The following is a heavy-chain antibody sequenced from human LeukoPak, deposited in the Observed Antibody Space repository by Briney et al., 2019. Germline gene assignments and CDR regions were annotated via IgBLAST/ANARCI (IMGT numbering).Heavy chain of an antibody. CDR3: ARALRLRRWEVRYFDY. CDR2: IKQDGSEK. Sequence: GGSLRLSCAASGFTFSSYWMSWVRQAPGKGLEWVANIKQDGSEKYYVDSVKGRFTISRDNAKNSLYLQMNSLRAEDTAVYYCARALRLRRWEVRYFDYWGQGTLVTVSS. CDR1: GFTFSSYW. J-gene: IGHJ4*02. V-gene: IGHV3-7*01. D-gene: IGHD1-26*01.